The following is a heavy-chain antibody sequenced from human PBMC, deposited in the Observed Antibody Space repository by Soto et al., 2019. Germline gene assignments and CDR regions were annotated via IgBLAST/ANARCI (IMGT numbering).Heavy chain of an antibody. V-gene: IGHV4-39*01. CDR3: ARNGVVPKYNGFDP. CDR2: IYYSGST. D-gene: IGHD2-2*01. J-gene: IGHJ5*02. Sequence: SETLSLTCTVSGGSISSSSYYWGWIRQPPGKGLEWIGSIYYSGSTYYNPSLKSRVTISVDTSKNQFSLKLSSVTAADTAVYYCARNGVVPKYNGFDPWGQGTLVTLSS. CDR1: GGSISSSSYY.